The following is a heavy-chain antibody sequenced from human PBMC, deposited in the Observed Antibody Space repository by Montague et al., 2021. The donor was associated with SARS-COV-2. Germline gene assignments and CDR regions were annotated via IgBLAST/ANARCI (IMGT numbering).Heavy chain of an antibody. J-gene: IGHJ4*02. Sequence: PALVKPTQTLTLTCTFSGFSLNTSGMRVSWIRQPPGKALEWLARIDWDDDKYYSTSLKTRLTISKDTSKNQVFLTMTNMDPVATATYYCARTYAPSAVAVDYWGQGTLVTVSS. CDR1: GFSLNTSGMR. V-gene: IGHV2-70*04. CDR2: IDWDDDK. CDR3: ARTYAPSAVAVDY. D-gene: IGHD6-19*01.